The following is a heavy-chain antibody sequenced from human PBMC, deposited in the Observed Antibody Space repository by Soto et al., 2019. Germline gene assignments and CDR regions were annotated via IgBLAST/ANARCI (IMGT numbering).Heavy chain of an antibody. CDR3: ARVRIAAVHPYNWFDP. CDR1: GGSFSGYY. J-gene: IGHJ5*02. D-gene: IGHD6-13*01. V-gene: IGHV4-34*01. CDR2: INHSGST. Sequence: SETLSLTCAVYGGSFSGYYWSWIRQPPGKGLEWIGEINHSGSTNYNPSLKSRVTISVDTSKNQFSLKLSSVTAADTAVYYCARVRIAAVHPYNWFDPWGQGTLVTVSS.